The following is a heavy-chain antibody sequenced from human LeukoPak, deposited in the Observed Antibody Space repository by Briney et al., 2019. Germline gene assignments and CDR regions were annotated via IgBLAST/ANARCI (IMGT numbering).Heavy chain of an antibody. CDR2: ISGSGGST. J-gene: IGHJ6*03. Sequence: GGSLRLSCAASGFTLSTYAMSWVRQAPGKGLEWVSAISGSGGSTYYADSVKGRFTISRDNSKNTLCLQMNSLRAEDTAVYYCAKPPDCSTTSCHYYYYMDVWGKGTTVTVSS. V-gene: IGHV3-23*01. CDR1: GFTLSTYA. CDR3: AKPPDCSTTSCHYYYYMDV. D-gene: IGHD2-2*01.